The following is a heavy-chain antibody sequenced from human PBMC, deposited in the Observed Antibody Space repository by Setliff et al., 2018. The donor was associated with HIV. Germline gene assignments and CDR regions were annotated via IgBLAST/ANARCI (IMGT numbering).Heavy chain of an antibody. CDR3: ARDGYSSSWYVISGSFDY. D-gene: IGHD6-13*01. CDR2: VYYSWST. V-gene: IGHV4-39*07. Sequence: SETLSLTCIVSGGSISSSSYYWGWIRQPPGKGLEWIGTVYYSWSTYYNPSLKSRVTISVDTSENQFSLKLSSVTAADTAVYYCARDGYSSSWYVISGSFDYWGQGILVTVSS. J-gene: IGHJ4*02. CDR1: GGSISSSSYY.